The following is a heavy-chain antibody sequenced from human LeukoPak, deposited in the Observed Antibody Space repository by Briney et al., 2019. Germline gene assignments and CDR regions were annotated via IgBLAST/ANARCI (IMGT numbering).Heavy chain of an antibody. CDR1: GYPFTSYG. Sequence: ASVEVSFQASGYPFTSYGISWVRPAPGQGLEWMGWISTYNGNTNYAQKLQGRVTTTTDTSTSTAYMEVRSLRSDDTAVYYCARGDWLDYWGQGTLVTVSS. CDR3: ARGDWLDY. J-gene: IGHJ4*02. D-gene: IGHD3/OR15-3a*01. V-gene: IGHV1-18*01. CDR2: ISTYNGNT.